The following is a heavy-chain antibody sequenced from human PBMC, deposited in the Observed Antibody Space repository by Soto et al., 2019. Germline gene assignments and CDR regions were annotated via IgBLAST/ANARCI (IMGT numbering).Heavy chain of an antibody. CDR2: IIPILGIA. CDR1: GGTFSNYT. V-gene: IGHV1-69*04. Sequence: ASVKVSCKASGGTFSNYTISWVRQAPGQGLEWMGRIIPILGIANYAQKFQGRVTITADKSTSTAYMELSSLRSEDTAVYYCARESTIFGVVPIWGQGTMVTVSS. J-gene: IGHJ3*02. D-gene: IGHD3-3*01. CDR3: ARESTIFGVVPI.